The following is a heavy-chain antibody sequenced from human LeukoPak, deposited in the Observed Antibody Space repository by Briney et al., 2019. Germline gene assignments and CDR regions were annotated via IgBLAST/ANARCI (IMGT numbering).Heavy chain of an antibody. CDR1: GFTFSSYS. V-gene: IGHV3-48*01. CDR2: ISSSSSTI. J-gene: IGHJ4*02. CDR3: ARAIRYSSGWYWWDYFDY. D-gene: IGHD6-19*01. Sequence: GGSLRLSCAASGFTFSSYSMNWVRQAPGKGLEWVSYISSSSSTIYYADSVKGRFTISRDNAKNSLYLQMNSLRAEDTAVYYCARAIRYSSGWYWWDYFDYWGQGTLVTVSS.